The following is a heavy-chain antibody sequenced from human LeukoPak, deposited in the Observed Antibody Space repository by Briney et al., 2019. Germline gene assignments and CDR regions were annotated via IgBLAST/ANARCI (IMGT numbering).Heavy chain of an antibody. D-gene: IGHD3-10*01. J-gene: IGHJ4*02. CDR3: ARRDYYGAGRLDY. CDR2: MYYGGST. V-gene: IGHV4-59*01. Sequence: NTSETLSLACTGSGGSISSYYWSWIRQSPGKGLEWIGYMYYGGSTNYNPSLKSRVSISVDTSKKQLSLKLSSVTAADTAVYYCARRDYYGAGRLDYWGQGTLVTVSS. CDR1: GGSISSYY.